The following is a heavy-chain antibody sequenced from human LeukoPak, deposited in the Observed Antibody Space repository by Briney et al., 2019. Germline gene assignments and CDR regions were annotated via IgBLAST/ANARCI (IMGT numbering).Heavy chain of an antibody. Sequence: SETLSLTCTVSGGSISSSSYYWGWIRQPPGKGLEWIGSIYYSGSTYYNPSLKSRVTISVDTSKNQFSLKLSSVTAADTAVYYCARGRRRLQSPAPFDYWGQGTLVTVSS. CDR2: IYYSGST. D-gene: IGHD5-24*01. CDR1: GGSISSSSYY. J-gene: IGHJ4*02. CDR3: ARGRRRLQSPAPFDY. V-gene: IGHV4-39*07.